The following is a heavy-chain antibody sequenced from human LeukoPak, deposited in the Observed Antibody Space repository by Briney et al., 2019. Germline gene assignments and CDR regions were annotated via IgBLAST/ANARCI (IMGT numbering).Heavy chain of an antibody. D-gene: IGHD2-15*01. CDR1: GYNFTSYW. CDR2: IYPRDSDT. V-gene: IGHV5-51*01. J-gene: IGHJ3*02. CDR3: ARTWSDEDI. Sequence: GESLKISCKGSGYNFTSYWIAWVRQMPGKGLEWMGSIYPRDSDTKYSPSFQGQVTISADKSISTAYLQWSSLKASDTAMYYCARTWSDEDIWGQGTMVTVSS.